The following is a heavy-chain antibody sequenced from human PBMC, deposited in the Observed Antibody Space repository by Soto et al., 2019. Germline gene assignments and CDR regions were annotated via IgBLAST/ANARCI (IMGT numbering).Heavy chain of an antibody. CDR3: AKDPSPQPIPAVTPGWLDP. CDR2: IYFTGKA. D-gene: IGHD4-4*01. CDR1: GDSIRDGGYY. Sequence: PSETLSLTCTVSGDSIRDGGYYWAWIRQRPGQGLEWMGYIYFTGKANYNPSLENRLTMSVDMSRRQLYLRLTSVTAADTAAYFCAKDPSPQPIPAVTPGWLDPWGQGIAVTVYS. J-gene: IGHJ5*02. V-gene: IGHV4-31*03.